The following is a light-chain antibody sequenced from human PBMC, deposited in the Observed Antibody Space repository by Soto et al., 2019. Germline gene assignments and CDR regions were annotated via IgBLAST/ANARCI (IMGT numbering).Light chain of an antibody. CDR2: KAS. CDR3: HQYDSYPRT. Sequence: IQMTQSPSTLSASLGDRVTMTCRASQSLDRDYLAWYQQKPGKAPNLLIYKASTLESGVPSRFSGGGSGTAFTLTISGLQPDDFATYYCHQYDSYPRTFGQGTKVDIK. CDR1: QSLDRDY. J-gene: IGKJ1*01. V-gene: IGKV1-5*03.